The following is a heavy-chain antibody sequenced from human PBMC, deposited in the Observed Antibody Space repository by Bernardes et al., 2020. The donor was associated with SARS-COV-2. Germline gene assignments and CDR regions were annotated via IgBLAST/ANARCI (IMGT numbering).Heavy chain of an antibody. CDR3: TRHGGRHFDF. CDR2: INHSGGT. D-gene: IGHD2-15*01. J-gene: IGHJ4*02. V-gene: IGHV4-34*01. CDR1: GGSFSGY. Sequence: ETLSLIRAVYGGSFSGYWSWIRQPPGKGLEWIGEINHSGGTKYNPSLKSRVSISVDTSKNQFSLRLNSVTAADTAVYYCTRHGGRHFDFWDQGTLVTVSS.